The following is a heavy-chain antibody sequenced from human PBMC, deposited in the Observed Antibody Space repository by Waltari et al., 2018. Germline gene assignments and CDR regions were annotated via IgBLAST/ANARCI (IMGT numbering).Heavy chain of an antibody. J-gene: IGHJ4*02. CDR3: ARDGFAYCGGDCHNDY. CDR2: IWYDGSNK. V-gene: IGHV3-33*01. CDR1: GFTFSSYG. D-gene: IGHD2-21*02. Sequence: QVQLVESGGGVVQPGRSLRLPCAASGFTFSSYGLPLVRQAPGKGLEWVAVIWYDGSNKYYADSVKGRFTISRDNSKNTLYLQMNSLRAEDTAVYYCARDGFAYCGGDCHNDYWGQGTLVTVSS.